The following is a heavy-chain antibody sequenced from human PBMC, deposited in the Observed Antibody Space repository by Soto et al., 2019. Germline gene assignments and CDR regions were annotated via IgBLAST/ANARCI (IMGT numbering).Heavy chain of an antibody. V-gene: IGHV1-69*12. Sequence: QVQLEQSGAEVQKPGSSVKVSCKASGGTFSSSAFSWVRQAPGQGLEWMGGIMPVFPTPDYAQKFQDRVTINADASTSTTNMELSGLRSEDTAIYYCARDKDRLQLGGNYYYILDVWGQGTTVIVSS. CDR3: ARDKDRLQLGGNYYYILDV. D-gene: IGHD5-12*01. CDR2: IMPVFPTP. CDR1: GGTFSSSA. J-gene: IGHJ6*02.